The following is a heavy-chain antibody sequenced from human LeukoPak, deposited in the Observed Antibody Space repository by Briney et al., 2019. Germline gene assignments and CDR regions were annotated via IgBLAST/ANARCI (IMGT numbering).Heavy chain of an antibody. J-gene: IGHJ4*02. CDR2: ISYDGSNK. CDR1: GFTFRNAW. D-gene: IGHD1-26*01. Sequence: PGGSLRLSCTASGFTFRNAWMSWVRQAPGKGLERVAVISYDGSNKYYADSVKGRFTISRDNSKNTLYLQMNSLRAEDTAVYYCAKDMGEDGSYYLDYWGQGTLVTVSS. CDR3: AKDMGEDGSYYLDY. V-gene: IGHV3-30*18.